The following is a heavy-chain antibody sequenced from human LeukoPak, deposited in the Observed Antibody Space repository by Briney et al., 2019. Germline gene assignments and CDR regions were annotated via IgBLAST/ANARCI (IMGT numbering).Heavy chain of an antibody. V-gene: IGHV3-30*18. D-gene: IGHD3-22*01. CDR2: ISYDGSNK. Sequence: GRSLRLSCAASGFTFSSYGMHWVRQAPGKGLEWVAVISYDGSNKYCADSVKGRFTISRDNSKNTLYLQMNSLRAEDTAVYYCAKDLTYYYDSSGYYVWGQGTLVTVSS. J-gene: IGHJ4*02. CDR3: AKDLTYYYDSSGYYV. CDR1: GFTFSSYG.